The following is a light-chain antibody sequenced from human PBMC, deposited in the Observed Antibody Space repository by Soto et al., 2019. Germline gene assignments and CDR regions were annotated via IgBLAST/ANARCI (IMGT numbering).Light chain of an antibody. J-gene: IGLJ3*02. CDR2: LEGGGSY. V-gene: IGLV4-60*03. CDR3: ETWDGNIQV. Sequence: QSVLTQSSSASASLGSSVKLTCTLSSGHSRYFIAWHQQPPGKAPRYLMTLEGGGSYIRGSGVPDRFSGSSTGADRYLTIYKQQSDDAADYRCETWDGNIQVFGGGTQLTVL. CDR1: SGHSRYF.